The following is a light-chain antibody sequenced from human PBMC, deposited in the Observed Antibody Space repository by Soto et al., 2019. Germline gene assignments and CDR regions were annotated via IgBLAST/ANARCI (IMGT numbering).Light chain of an antibody. J-gene: IGKJ5*01. CDR1: QIVRNTY. CDR3: QQYGSSPIT. Sequence: EIVLTQSPGTLSLSPGERATLSCRASQIVRNTYLAWYQQKPGQGPRLLIYGASNRATGIPDRFSGSGSGTDFTLTISRLEAEDFVMYYCQQYGSSPITLGQGTRLEI. CDR2: GAS. V-gene: IGKV3-20*01.